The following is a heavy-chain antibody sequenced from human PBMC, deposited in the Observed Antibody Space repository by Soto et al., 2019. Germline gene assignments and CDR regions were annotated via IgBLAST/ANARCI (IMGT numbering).Heavy chain of an antibody. D-gene: IGHD7-27*01. J-gene: IGHJ4*02. CDR2: ISGSGGST. Sequence: EVQLLESGGGLVQPGGSLRLSCAASGFTFSSYAMSCVRQAPGKGLEWVSAISGSGGSTYYADSLKGRFTISRDNSKNTLYLQMNSMRAEDTAVYYCASQTERGILDYWGQGTLVTVSS. CDR1: GFTFSSYA. CDR3: ASQTERGILDY. V-gene: IGHV3-23*01.